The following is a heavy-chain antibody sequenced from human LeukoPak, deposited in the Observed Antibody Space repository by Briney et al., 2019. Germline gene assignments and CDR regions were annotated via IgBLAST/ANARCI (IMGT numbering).Heavy chain of an antibody. V-gene: IGHV3-11*06. D-gene: IGHD3-22*01. Sequence: GGSLRLSCVVSGFSFSDYYMNWIRQTPGKGLEWHSYISGSSSHTLYADSVKGRFTISRDNAKNSLYLQMNSLRAEDTAVYYCARFELDSGGYATNFDSWGQGTLVTVSP. CDR1: GFSFSDYY. J-gene: IGHJ4*02. CDR3: ARFELDSGGYATNFDS. CDR2: ISGSSSHT.